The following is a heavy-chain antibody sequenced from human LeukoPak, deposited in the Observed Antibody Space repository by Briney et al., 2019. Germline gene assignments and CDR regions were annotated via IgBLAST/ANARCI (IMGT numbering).Heavy chain of an antibody. J-gene: IGHJ4*01. CDR2: ISTTGTTI. V-gene: IGHV3-11*01. CDR3: AGCRGGSGPFLTLDY. CDR1: GFTFSDYY. Sequence: GGSLRLSCAASGFTFSDYYMSWVRQAPGKGLEWVSYISTTGTTIFYADSVKGRFTISRDNAKNSLYLEMNNLRAEDAAVYYFAGCRGGSGPFLTLDYWGHGTLLTVAS. D-gene: IGHD3-10*01.